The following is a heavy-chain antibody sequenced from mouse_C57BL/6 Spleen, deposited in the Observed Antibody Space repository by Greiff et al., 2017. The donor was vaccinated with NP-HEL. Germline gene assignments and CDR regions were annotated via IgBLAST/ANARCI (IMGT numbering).Heavy chain of an antibody. CDR2: IDPENGDT. Sequence: EVQLVESGAELVRPGASVKLSCTASGFNIKDDYMHWVKQRPEQGLEWIGWIDPENGDTEYASKFQGKATITADTSSNTAYLQLSSLTSEDTAVYYCTVLRSAYWGQGTLVTVSA. D-gene: IGHD1-1*01. CDR3: TVLRSAY. CDR1: GFNIKDDY. J-gene: IGHJ3*01. V-gene: IGHV14-4*01.